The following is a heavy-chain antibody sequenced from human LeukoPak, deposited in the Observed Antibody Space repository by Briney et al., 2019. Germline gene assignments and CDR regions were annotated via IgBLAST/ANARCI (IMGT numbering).Heavy chain of an antibody. J-gene: IGHJ5*02. D-gene: IGHD3-9*01. V-gene: IGHV4-39*01. Sequence: SETLSLTCTVSGGSISSSSYYWGWIRQPPGKGLEWIGSIYYSGSTYYNPSLKSRVTISVDTSKNQFSLKLSSVTAADTAVYYCASTHILTGYSLHPWGQGTLVTVSS. CDR2: IYYSGST. CDR1: GGSISSSSYY. CDR3: ASTHILTGYSLHP.